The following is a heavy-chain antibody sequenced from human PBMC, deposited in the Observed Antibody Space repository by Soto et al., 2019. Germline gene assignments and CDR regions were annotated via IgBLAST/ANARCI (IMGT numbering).Heavy chain of an antibody. CDR2: ISSSSSTI. CDR3: AREDYVWGSYRSYGMDV. CDR1: GFTFSSYS. D-gene: IGHD3-16*02. J-gene: IGHJ6*02. Sequence: PEGCLELSSAASGFTFSSYSMNWVRQAPGKGLEWVSYISSSSSTIYYADSVKGRFTISRDNAKNSLYLQMNSLRDEDTAVYYCAREDYVWGSYRSYGMDVWGQGTTVTVSS. V-gene: IGHV3-48*02.